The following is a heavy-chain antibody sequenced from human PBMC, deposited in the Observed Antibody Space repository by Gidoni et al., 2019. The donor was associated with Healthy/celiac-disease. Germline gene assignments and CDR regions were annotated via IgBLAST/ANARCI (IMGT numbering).Heavy chain of an antibody. D-gene: IGHD3-16*01. CDR1: GGSFSGYY. Sequence: QVQLQQWGAGLLKPSETLSLTCAVYGGSFSGYYWSWIRQPPGKGLEWLGEVNHSGSTNYNPSLKSRVTISVDTSKNQFSLKLSSVTAADTAVYYCARGGGTGSYYYYYGMDVWGQGTTVTVSS. V-gene: IGHV4-34*01. J-gene: IGHJ6*02. CDR2: VNHSGST. CDR3: ARGGGTGSYYYYYGMDV.